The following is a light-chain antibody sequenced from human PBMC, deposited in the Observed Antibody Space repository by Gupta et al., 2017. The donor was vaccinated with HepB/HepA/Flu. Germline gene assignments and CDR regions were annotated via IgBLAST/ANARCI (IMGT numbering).Light chain of an antibody. CDR1: QSISSY. V-gene: IGKV1-39*01. CDR3: QETYDCPRT. CDR2: AAS. J-gene: IGKJ4*01. Sequence: DIQMTQSPSSLSASVGDRVTITCRASQSISSYLNWYQQKPGKAPGLLIYAASTLQTGVPSRFSGSGSGTDFTLTVSSLQAEDFATYYCQETYDCPRTFGGGTKVEIK.